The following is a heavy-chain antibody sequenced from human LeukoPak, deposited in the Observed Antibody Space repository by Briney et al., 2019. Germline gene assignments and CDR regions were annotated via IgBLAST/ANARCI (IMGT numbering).Heavy chain of an antibody. CDR1: GYTFTDYY. V-gene: IGHV1-2*02. Sequence: AASVKVSCKASGYTFTDYYMYWVRQAPGQGLEWMGWINPNSGGTNYAQKFQGRVTMTRDTSISTAYMELSRLRSDDTAVYYCARAYDISGFYLDYWGQGTLVTVSS. CDR2: INPNSGGT. D-gene: IGHD3-22*01. CDR3: ARAYDISGFYLDY. J-gene: IGHJ4*02.